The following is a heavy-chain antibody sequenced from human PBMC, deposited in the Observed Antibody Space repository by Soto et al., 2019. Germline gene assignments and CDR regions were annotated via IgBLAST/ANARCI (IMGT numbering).Heavy chain of an antibody. CDR3: AREKCSSTSCNHGMDV. Sequence: EVQLVESGGGLVKPGGSLRLSCVASAFTFNNFPMHWVRQAPGKGLQWLASITTTSTYKYYADSVKGRFSISRDNAKNSLYLELTNLRSEDTAVYYCAREKCSSTSCNHGMDVWGLVTTVTVSS. J-gene: IGHJ6*02. D-gene: IGHD2-2*01. CDR2: ITTTSTYK. V-gene: IGHV3-21*01. CDR1: AFTFNNFP.